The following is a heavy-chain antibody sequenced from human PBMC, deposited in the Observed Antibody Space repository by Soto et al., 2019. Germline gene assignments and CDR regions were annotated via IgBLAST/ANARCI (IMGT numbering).Heavy chain of an antibody. CDR1: GGSISSSSYY. V-gene: IGHV4-39*01. CDR3: ARLGIAVAGTDY. CDR2: IYYSGST. Sequence: KPSETLSLTCTVSGGSISSSSYYWGWIRQPPGKGLEWIGSIYYSGSTYYNPSLKSRVTISVDTSKNQFSLKLSSVTAADTAVYYCARLGIAVAGTDYWGQGTLVTVSS. J-gene: IGHJ4*02. D-gene: IGHD6-19*01.